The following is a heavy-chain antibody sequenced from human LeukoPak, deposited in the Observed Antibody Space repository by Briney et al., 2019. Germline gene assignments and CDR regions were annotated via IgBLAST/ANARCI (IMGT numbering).Heavy chain of an antibody. J-gene: IGHJ6*03. CDR3: ARRNWNPPPYYYYYMDV. CDR2: IIPIFGTA. V-gene: IGHV1-69*05. CDR1: GGTFSSYA. D-gene: IGHD1-1*01. Sequence: ASVKVSCKASGGTFSSYAISWVRQAPGQGLEWMGGIIPIFGTANYAQKFQGRVTITRNTSISTAYMELSSLRSEDTAVYYCARRNWNPPPYYYYYMDVWGKGTTVTVS.